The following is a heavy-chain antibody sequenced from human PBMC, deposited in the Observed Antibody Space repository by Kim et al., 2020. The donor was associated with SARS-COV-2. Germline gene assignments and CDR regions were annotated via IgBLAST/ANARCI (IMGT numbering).Heavy chain of an antibody. CDR3: ARGYSSGWGVTY. D-gene: IGHD6-19*01. J-gene: IGHJ4*02. Sequence: GGSLRLSCAASGFTFSSYEMNWVRQAPGKGLEWVSYISSRGITIYYADSVKGRFTISRDNAKNPLYLQMNSLRAEDTAIYYCARGYSSGWGVTYWGQGTLVTVSS. CDR2: ISSRGITI. CDR1: GFTFSSYE. V-gene: IGHV3-48*03.